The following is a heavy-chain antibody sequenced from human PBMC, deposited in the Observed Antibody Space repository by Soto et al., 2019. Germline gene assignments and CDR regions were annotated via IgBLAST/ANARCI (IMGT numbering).Heavy chain of an antibody. Sequence: QVQLVQSGAELKKPGSSVKVSCKASGDTFSGYPINWVRQAPGGGLEWMGRIIPVFGTTNDAQRFGGRVTFTADESPNTAYMELRGLLSEDTAVYYCARDGGFGELKYWGPGTLVTVSS. V-gene: IGHV1-69*18. CDR1: GDTFSGYP. CDR2: IIPVFGTT. J-gene: IGHJ4*02. CDR3: ARDGGFGELKY. D-gene: IGHD3-10*01.